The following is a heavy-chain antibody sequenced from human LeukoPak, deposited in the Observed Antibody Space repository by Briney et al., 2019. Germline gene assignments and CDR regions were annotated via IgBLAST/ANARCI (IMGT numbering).Heavy chain of an antibody. J-gene: IGHJ4*02. D-gene: IGHD3-22*01. V-gene: IGHV1-69*13. Sequence: ASVKVSCKASGGTFSSYAISWVRQAPGQGLEWMGGIIPIFGTANYAQKFQGRVTITADESTGTAYMELSSLRSEDTAVYYCARTRDYYDSSGYYVYWGQGTLVTVSS. CDR3: ARTRDYYDSSGYYVY. CDR1: GGTFSSYA. CDR2: IIPIFGTA.